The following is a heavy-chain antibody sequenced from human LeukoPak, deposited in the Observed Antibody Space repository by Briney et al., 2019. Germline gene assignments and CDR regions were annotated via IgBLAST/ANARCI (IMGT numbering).Heavy chain of an antibody. Sequence: GGSLRLSCAASGFTFSDYYMSWVRQAPGKGLEWVSSITGSSSYIYYADSVRGRFTISRDNSKSTLSLQMNSLRAEDTAIYYCATYRQVLLPFESWGQGTLVTVSS. CDR1: GFTFSDYY. V-gene: IGHV3-11*03. CDR3: ATYRQVLLPFES. D-gene: IGHD2-8*02. J-gene: IGHJ4*02. CDR2: ITGSSSYI.